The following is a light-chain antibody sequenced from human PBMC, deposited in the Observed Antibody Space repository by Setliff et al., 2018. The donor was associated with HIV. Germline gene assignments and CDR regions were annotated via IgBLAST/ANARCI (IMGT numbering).Light chain of an antibody. V-gene: IGLV2-23*02. CDR1: SSDVGNYNL. CDR2: DVT. Sequence: QSALAQPASVSGSPGQSITISCTGTSSDVGNYNLVSWYQQYPGKAHKLLIYDVTKRPSGVSYRFSGSKSGDTASLTISGLQAEDGADYYCCSYVSSGAYVFGTGTKVTVL. CDR3: CSYVSSGAYV. J-gene: IGLJ1*01.